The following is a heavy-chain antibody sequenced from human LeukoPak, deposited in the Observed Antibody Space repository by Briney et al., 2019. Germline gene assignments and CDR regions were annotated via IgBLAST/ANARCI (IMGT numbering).Heavy chain of an antibody. CDR3: AGDSFPYYDFWSGYEAFFDY. CDR2: IIPILGIA. D-gene: IGHD3-3*01. V-gene: IGHV1-69*04. CDR1: GGTFSSYA. Sequence: SVKVSCKASGGTFSSYAISWVRQAPGQGLEWMGRIIPILGIANYAQKFQGRVTITADKSTSTAYMELSSLRSEDTAVYYCAGDSFPYYDFWSGYEAFFDYWGQGTLVTVSS. J-gene: IGHJ4*02.